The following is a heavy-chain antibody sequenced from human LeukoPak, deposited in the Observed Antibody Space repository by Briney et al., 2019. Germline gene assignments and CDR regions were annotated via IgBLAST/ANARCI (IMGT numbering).Heavy chain of an antibody. CDR3: ARDPPLAAAGKGIDY. CDR2: IIPILGIA. D-gene: IGHD6-13*01. CDR1: GGTFSSYA. J-gene: IGHJ4*02. Sequence: SVKVSCKASGGTFSSYAISWVRQAPGQGLEWMGRIIPILGIANYAQKFQGRVTITADKSTSTAYMELSSLRSEDTAMYYCARDPPLAAAGKGIDYWGQGTLVTVSS. V-gene: IGHV1-69*04.